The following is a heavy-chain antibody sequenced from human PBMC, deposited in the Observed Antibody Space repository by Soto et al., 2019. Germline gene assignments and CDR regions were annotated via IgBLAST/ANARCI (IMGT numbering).Heavy chain of an antibody. D-gene: IGHD5-18*01. V-gene: IGHV3-74*01. Sequence: LRLSCAASGFTFSSYWMHWVRQAPGKGLVWVSRINPDGSATNYADSVKGRFTISRDNAKNTLYLQMNSLRAEGTAVFYCGRGGSDSPMAPGYWGQGTLVTV. CDR1: GFTFSSYW. CDR2: INPDGSAT. J-gene: IGHJ4*02. CDR3: GRGGSDSPMAPGY.